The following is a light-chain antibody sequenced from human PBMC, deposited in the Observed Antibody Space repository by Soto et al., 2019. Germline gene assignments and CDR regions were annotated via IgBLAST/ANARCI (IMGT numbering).Light chain of an antibody. CDR3: QQRSNWPLT. CDR1: QSLSSY. J-gene: IGKJ4*01. V-gene: IGKV3-11*01. Sequence: TKSQGTLSVSPWAGVTLSCRASQSLSSYLAWYQQKPGQAPRLLIYDASNRATGIPARFSGSGSGTDFTLTISSLEPEDFAVYYCQQRSNWPLTFGAGTTVDIK. CDR2: DAS.